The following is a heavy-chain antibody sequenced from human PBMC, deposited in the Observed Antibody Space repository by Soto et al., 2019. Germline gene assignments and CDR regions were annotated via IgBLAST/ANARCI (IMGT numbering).Heavy chain of an antibody. CDR3: AHSRPPSRDLYDILTGYYTAANKNWFDP. J-gene: IGHJ5*02. CDR2: IYWNDDK. V-gene: IGHV2-5*01. CDR1: GFSLSTNGVG. D-gene: IGHD3-9*01. Sequence: VSGPTLVNPTQTLTLTCTFSGFSLSTNGVGVGWIRQPPGKALEWLALIYWNDDKRYSPSLKSRLTITKDTSKNQVVLTMTNMDPVDTATYYCAHSRPPSRDLYDILTGYYTAANKNWFDPWGQGTLVTVSS.